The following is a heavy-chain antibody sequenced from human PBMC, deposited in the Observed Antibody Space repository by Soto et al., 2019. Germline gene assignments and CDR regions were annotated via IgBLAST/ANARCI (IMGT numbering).Heavy chain of an antibody. Sequence: EVQLVESGGGLVKPGGSLRLSCAASGFTFSNAWMSWVRQAPGKGLEWVGRIRSKTDGGTTDYAAPVKGRFTISRDDSKNTLYLQMNSLKTEDTAVYYCTTEDYPAAFDIWGQGTMVTVSS. J-gene: IGHJ3*02. V-gene: IGHV3-15*01. CDR3: TTEDYPAAFDI. D-gene: IGHD3-16*01. CDR2: IRSKTDGGTT. CDR1: GFTFSNAW.